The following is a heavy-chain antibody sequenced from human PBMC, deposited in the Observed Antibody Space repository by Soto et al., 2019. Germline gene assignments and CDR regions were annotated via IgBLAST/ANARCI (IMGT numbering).Heavy chain of an antibody. V-gene: IGHV1-2*04. Sequence: ASVKVSCKASGYIFTGYYIHWMRQAPGQGLEWMGWINPNSGGTNYAQKFQGWVTMTRDTSISTAYMELSRLRSDDTAVYYCARANTGYSSDSLDYWGQGTLVTVS. J-gene: IGHJ4*02. CDR1: GYIFTGYY. D-gene: IGHD6-19*01. CDR2: INPNSGGT. CDR3: ARANTGYSSDSLDY.